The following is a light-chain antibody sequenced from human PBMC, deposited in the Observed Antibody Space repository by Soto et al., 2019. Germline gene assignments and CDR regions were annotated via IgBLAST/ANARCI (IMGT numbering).Light chain of an antibody. V-gene: IGLV1-47*01. J-gene: IGLJ1*01. Sequence: QSVLTQPPSASGNPGQRLTISCSGSTSNILRNYVYWYRQLPGTAPRLLISMNDQRPSGVPDRFSGSKSGTSASLAISGLRYEDEADYYCASWDDSMSGYVLGTGTKVTVL. CDR2: MND. CDR1: TSNILRNY. CDR3: ASWDDSMSGYV.